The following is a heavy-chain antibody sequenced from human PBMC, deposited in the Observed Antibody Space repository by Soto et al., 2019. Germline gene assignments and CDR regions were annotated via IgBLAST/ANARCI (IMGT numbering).Heavy chain of an antibody. D-gene: IGHD3-10*01. CDR1: GFPFTSYG. Sequence: QVQLVESGGGVVQPGRPLRLSCAASGFPFTSYGMHWVREGPDKGLEWVAIISYDGSDKYYADSVKGQFTISRDNSKNTLYLQMNSLRPEDTALYYCVGGQYYFDYRGQGTLVIVSS. CDR3: VGGQYYFDY. J-gene: IGHJ4*02. V-gene: IGHV3-30*03. CDR2: ISYDGSDK.